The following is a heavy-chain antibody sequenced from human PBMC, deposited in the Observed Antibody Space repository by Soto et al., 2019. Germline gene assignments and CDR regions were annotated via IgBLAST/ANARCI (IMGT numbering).Heavy chain of an antibody. J-gene: IGHJ3*02. CDR2: IYYSGST. CDR1: GGSISSYD. V-gene: IGHV4-59*01. CDR3: ARNFITGTTRAFDI. Sequence: SGTLSLTCTVSGGSISSYDWSWIRQPPGKGLEWIGYIYYSGSTNYNPSLKSRVTISVDTSKNQFSLKLSSVTAADTAVYYCARNFITGTTRAFDIWGQGTMVTVSS. D-gene: IGHD1-7*01.